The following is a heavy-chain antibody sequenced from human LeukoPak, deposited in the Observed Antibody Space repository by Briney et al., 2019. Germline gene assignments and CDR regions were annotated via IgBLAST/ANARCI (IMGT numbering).Heavy chain of an antibody. D-gene: IGHD6-19*01. V-gene: IGHV3-21*01. J-gene: IGHJ4*02. Sequence: GGSLRLSCAASGFTFSSYTMNWVRQAPGKGLEWVSSISSSSSYIYYADSVKGRFIISRDNAENSLYLQMNSLRAEDTAVYYCARDLSPYNSGWFDYWGQGTLVTVSS. CDR2: ISSSSSYI. CDR3: ARDLSPYNSGWFDY. CDR1: GFTFSSYT.